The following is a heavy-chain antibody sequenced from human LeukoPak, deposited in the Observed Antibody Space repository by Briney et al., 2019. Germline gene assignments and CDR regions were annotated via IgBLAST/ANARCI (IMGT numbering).Heavy chain of an antibody. V-gene: IGHV5-51*01. J-gene: IGHJ4*02. D-gene: IGHD6-19*01. Sequence: AGESLKISCKGSGYSFTSYWIGWVRQMPGKGLEWMGIIYPGDSDTRYSPSFQGQVTISVDKSSSTAYLQWSSLKDSDTAMYYCARPRGSGPGMAYFDYWGQGTLVTVSS. CDR2: IYPGDSDT. CDR1: GYSFTSYW. CDR3: ARPRGSGPGMAYFDY.